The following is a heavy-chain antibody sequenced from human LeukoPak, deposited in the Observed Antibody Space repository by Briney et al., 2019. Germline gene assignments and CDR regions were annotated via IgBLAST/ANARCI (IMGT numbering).Heavy chain of an antibody. V-gene: IGHV4-34*01. Sequence: SETLSLTCAVYGGSFSGYYWSWIRQPPGKGLEWIGEINHSGSTNYNPSLKSRVTISVDTSKNQFSLKLSSVTAADTAVYYCARGSLDGYFDYWGQGTLVTVSS. J-gene: IGHJ4*02. CDR2: INHSGST. D-gene: IGHD1-1*01. CDR1: GGSFSGYY. CDR3: ARGSLDGYFDY.